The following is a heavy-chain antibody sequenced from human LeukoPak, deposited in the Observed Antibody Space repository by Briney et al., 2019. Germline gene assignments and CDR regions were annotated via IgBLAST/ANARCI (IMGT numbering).Heavy chain of an antibody. CDR2: IIPIFGTA. CDR3: AIHSGSYYFAGDY. J-gene: IGHJ4*02. CDR1: GGTFSSYA. Sequence: ASVKVSCKASGGTFSSYAISWVREAPGQGLEWMGGIIPIFGTANYAQKFQGRVTITTDESTSTAYMELSSLRSEDTAVHYCAIHSGSYYFAGDYWGQGTLVTVSS. D-gene: IGHD1-26*01. V-gene: IGHV1-69*05.